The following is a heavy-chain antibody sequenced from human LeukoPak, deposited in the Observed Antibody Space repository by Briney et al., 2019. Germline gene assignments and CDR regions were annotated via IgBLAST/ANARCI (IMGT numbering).Heavy chain of an antibody. J-gene: IGHJ4*02. CDR3: ARDENPPQSYFDY. V-gene: IGHV3-74*01. CDR2: INSDGSST. Sequence: GGSLRLSCAASGFTFSSYSMNWVRQAPGKGLVWVSRINSDGSSTSYADSVKGRFTISRDDAKNTLYLQMNSLRAEDTAVYYCARDENPPQSYFDYWGQGTLVTVSS. CDR1: GFTFSSYS.